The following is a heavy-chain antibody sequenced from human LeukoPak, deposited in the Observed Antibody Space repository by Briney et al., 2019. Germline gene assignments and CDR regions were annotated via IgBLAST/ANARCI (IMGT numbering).Heavy chain of an antibody. D-gene: IGHD6-19*01. CDR1: GFTLSKYW. J-gene: IGHJ4*02. CDR3: ATKQWLAPPPDS. V-gene: IGHV3-74*01. CDR2: INTDGTVT. Sequence: GGSLRLSCAASGFTLSKYWMLWVRQAPGKGLESVSRINTDGTVTTYADSVKGRFTVSRDNADNTMFLQMNSVRDEDAAVYYCATKQWLAPPPDSWGQGTPVTVSS.